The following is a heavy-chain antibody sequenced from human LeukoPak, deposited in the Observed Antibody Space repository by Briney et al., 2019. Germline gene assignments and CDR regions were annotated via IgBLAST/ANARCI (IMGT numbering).Heavy chain of an antibody. D-gene: IGHD2-8*02. V-gene: IGHV4-39*01. J-gene: IGHJ5*02. Sequence: PSETLPLTCTVSGGSISSSSYYWGWIRQPPGKGLEWIGSIYYSGSTYYNPSLKSRVTISVDTSKNQFSLKLSSVTAADTAVCYCSGAWSINWFDPWGQGTLVTVSS. CDR1: GGSISSSSYY. CDR3: SGAWSINWFDP. CDR2: IYYSGST.